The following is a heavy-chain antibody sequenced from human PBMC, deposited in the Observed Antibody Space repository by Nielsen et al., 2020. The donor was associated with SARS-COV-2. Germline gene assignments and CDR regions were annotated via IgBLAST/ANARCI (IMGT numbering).Heavy chain of an antibody. V-gene: IGHV3-33*01. Sequence: WIRQPPGKGLEWVAFIGYDGSKKYYGDFVKGRFTISRDNSRKTVYLQMNSLRVEDTAIYYCVRGAHIVVVTSMGGSGAEYFHPWGQGSQVTVSS. CDR2: IGYDGSKK. D-gene: IGHD2-21*02. CDR3: VRGAHIVVVTSMGGSGAEYFHP. J-gene: IGHJ1*01.